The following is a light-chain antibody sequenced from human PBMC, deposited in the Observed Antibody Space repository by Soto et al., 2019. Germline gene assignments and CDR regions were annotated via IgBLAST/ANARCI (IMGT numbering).Light chain of an antibody. CDR2: DAS. Sequence: DIQMTQSPSTLSASVGDRVTITCRPSQSISTWLAWYQQKPGKAPKLLIYDASSLESGVASRFSGGGSGTEFIFTISSLQPDDFATYCGQQYYRYWTFGQGTKVEIK. CDR3: QQYYRYWT. J-gene: IGKJ1*01. CDR1: QSISTW. V-gene: IGKV1-5*01.